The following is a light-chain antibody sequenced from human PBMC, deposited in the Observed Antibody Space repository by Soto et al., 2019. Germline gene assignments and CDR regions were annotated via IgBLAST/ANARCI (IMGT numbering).Light chain of an antibody. J-gene: IGKJ4*01. CDR3: QQLNSTPLT. CDR2: AAS. V-gene: IGKV1-9*01. CDR1: QGISTF. Sequence: IQLTQSPSSLSASVGDRVTVTRRASQGISTFLAWYQQKPGKAPKVLMYAASTLQSGVPSRFSGSGSGTDFTLTISRLQPEDSATYYCQQLNSTPLTFGGGTKVDIK.